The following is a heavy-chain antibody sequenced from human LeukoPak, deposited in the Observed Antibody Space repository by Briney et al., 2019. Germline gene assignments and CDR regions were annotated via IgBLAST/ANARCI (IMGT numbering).Heavy chain of an antibody. CDR1: GGTLSDYA. Sequence: SVKVSFKASGGTLSDYAISWLRQAPGQALEWMGGMIDVFGIANYPEKFQGRVRITADESTAYMELSSLRSEDTAVYYCARTYYYGTGTYRYNYHYMDVWGKGTTGTVSS. D-gene: IGHD3-10*01. V-gene: IGHV1-69*13. CDR2: MIDVFGIA. J-gene: IGHJ6*03. CDR3: ARTYYYGTGTYRYNYHYMDV.